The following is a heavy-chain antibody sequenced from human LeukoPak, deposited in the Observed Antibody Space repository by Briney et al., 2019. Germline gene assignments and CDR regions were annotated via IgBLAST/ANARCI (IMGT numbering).Heavy chain of an antibody. CDR2: IIPIFGTA. CDR3: ARRTGYYYDSSGYYYDY. Sequence: ASVKVSCKASGGTFSSYAISWVRQAPGQGLEWMGGIIPIFGTANYAQKFQGRVTITADKSTSTAYMELSSLRSEDTAVYYCARRTGYYYDSSGYYYDYWGQGTLVTVSS. D-gene: IGHD3-22*01. V-gene: IGHV1-69*06. CDR1: GGTFSSYA. J-gene: IGHJ4*02.